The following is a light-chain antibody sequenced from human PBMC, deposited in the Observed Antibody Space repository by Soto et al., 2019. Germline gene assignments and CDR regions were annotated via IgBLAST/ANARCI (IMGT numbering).Light chain of an antibody. Sequence: DMEMTQSPSSLSAFVGDRVTITCRASQSISNYLNWYQHKPGKVPKLLIYAASSLQSGVPTRFSGSGSGTDFPLTINSLQPEDFATYYCQQSYGTPLTFGGGTKSEIK. V-gene: IGKV1-39*01. CDR2: AAS. J-gene: IGKJ4*01. CDR1: QSISNY. CDR3: QQSYGTPLT.